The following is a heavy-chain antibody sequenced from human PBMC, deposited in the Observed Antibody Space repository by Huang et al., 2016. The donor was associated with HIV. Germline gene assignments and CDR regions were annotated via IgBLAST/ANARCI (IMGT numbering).Heavy chain of an antibody. CDR3: ARGSNYDILTGSYYYYGMDV. D-gene: IGHD3-9*01. CDR2: MNPNSGNT. V-gene: IGHV1-8*01. Sequence: QVQLVQSGAEVKKPGASVKVSCKASGYTFTSYDINWVRQATGKGLEWMGGMNPNSGNTGYAQKFQGRVTITRNTSRSTAYMELSSLRSEDTAVYYCARGSNYDILTGSYYYYGMDVWGQGTTVTVSS. CDR1: GYTFTSYD. J-gene: IGHJ6*02.